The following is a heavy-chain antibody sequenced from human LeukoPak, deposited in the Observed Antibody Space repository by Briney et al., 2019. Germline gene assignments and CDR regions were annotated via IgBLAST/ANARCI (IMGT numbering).Heavy chain of an antibody. J-gene: IGHJ3*02. Sequence: ASVKVSCKASGYTFTGYYMHWVRQAPGQGLEWMGWINPNSGGTNYAQKFQGRVTMTRDTSISTAYMELSRLRSDDTAVYYCARDGVGGDYYDSSGYYYGGAFDIWGQGTMVTVSS. CDR2: INPNSGGT. D-gene: IGHD3-22*01. V-gene: IGHV1-2*02. CDR3: ARDGVGGDYYDSSGYYYGGAFDI. CDR1: GYTFTGYY.